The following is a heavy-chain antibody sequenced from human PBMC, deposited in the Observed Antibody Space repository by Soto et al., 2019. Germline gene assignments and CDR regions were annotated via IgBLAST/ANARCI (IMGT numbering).Heavy chain of an antibody. CDR1: GCTFSSYA. D-gene: IGHD1-7*01. Sequence: QVQLVQSGAEVRKPGSSVRVSCRASGCTFSSYAINWVRQAPGQGLEWMGGIIPIFGPANYAQRFQGRVTITADESTSTAYMELSSLRSEDTAVYFCARDTVTGTTPYLFDYWGQGTLVTVSS. V-gene: IGHV1-69*01. CDR2: IIPIFGPA. J-gene: IGHJ4*02. CDR3: ARDTVTGTTPYLFDY.